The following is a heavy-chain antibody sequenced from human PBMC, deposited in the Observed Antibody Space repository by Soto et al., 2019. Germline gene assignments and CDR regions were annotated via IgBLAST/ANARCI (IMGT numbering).Heavy chain of an antibody. D-gene: IGHD3-22*01. CDR1: GGSFSGYY. CDR3: ATGITMIDPWFDP. CDR2: INHSGST. V-gene: IGHV4-34*01. Sequence: SETLSLTCAVYGGSFSGYYWSWIRQPPGKGLEWIGEINHSGSTNYNPSLKSRVTISVDTSKNQFSLKLSSVTAADTAVYYCATGITMIDPWFDPWGQGTLVTVSS. J-gene: IGHJ5*02.